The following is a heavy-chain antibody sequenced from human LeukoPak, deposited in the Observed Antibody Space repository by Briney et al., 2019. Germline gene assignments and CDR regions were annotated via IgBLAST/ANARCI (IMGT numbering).Heavy chain of an antibody. CDR1: GYTLTELS. CDR3: ATPGIWFGEYPRYDAFDI. V-gene: IGHV1-24*01. J-gene: IGHJ3*02. Sequence: ASVKVSCKVSGYTLTELSMHWVRQAPGEGLEWMGGFDPEDGETIYAQKFQGRVTMTEDTSTDTAYMELSSLRSEDTAVYYCATPGIWFGEYPRYDAFDIWGQGTMVTVSS. CDR2: FDPEDGET. D-gene: IGHD3-10*01.